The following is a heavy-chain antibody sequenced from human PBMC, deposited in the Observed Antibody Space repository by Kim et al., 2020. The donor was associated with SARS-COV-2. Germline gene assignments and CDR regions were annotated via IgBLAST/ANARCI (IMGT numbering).Heavy chain of an antibody. D-gene: IGHD3-22*01. J-gene: IGHJ5*02. CDR2: IYYSGST. CDR3: ARHKRGGLVVVRPHWFDP. Sequence: SETLSLTCTVSGGSISSSSYYWGWIRQPPGKGLEWIGSIYYSGSTYYNPSLKSRVTISVDTSKNQFSLKLSSVTAADTAVYYCARHKRGGLVVVRPHWFDPWGQGTLVTVSS. V-gene: IGHV4-39*01. CDR1: GGSISSSSYY.